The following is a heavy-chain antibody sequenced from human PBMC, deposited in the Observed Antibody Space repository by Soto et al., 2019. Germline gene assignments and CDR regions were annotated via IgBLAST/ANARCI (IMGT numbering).Heavy chain of an antibody. J-gene: IGHJ4*02. CDR2: ISGFNGQT. V-gene: IGHV1-18*01. CDR1: CNTFASHG. Sequence: SSAKVSCKASCNTFASHGCSWGRQAPGQGLEWMGWISGFNGQTNYALKFQGRVTLTTDASTSTAYMELRSLRSDDTAVYFCARVDPRGVAVVRDYWGQGTLVTVSS. CDR3: ARVDPRGVAVVRDY. D-gene: IGHD3-10*01.